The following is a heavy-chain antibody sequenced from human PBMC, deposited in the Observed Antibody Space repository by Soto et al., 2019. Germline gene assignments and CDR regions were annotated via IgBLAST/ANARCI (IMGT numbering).Heavy chain of an antibody. CDR2: IRQDGIER. D-gene: IGHD2-21*01. V-gene: IGHV3-7*03. CDR3: VRDGVMGSY. CDR1: GFTFTDYW. Sequence: GSLRLSCAASGFTFTDYWMSWVRQAPGKGLEWVANIRQDGIERNYVVSVKGRFTIYRDNAKNSVFLEMHSLRSEDTAIYYCVRDGVMGSYWGQGTLVTVSS. J-gene: IGHJ4*02.